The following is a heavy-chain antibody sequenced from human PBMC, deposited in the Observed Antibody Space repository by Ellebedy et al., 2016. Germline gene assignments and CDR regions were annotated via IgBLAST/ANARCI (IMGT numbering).Heavy chain of an antibody. CDR2: INPNSGGT. V-gene: IGHV1-2*02. J-gene: IGHJ6*03. D-gene: IGHD1-7*01. CDR1: GYTFTGYY. CDR3: ARGRLENWNYFGYYYYMDV. Sequence: ASVKVSCXASGYTFTGYYMHWVRQAPGQGLEWMGWINPNSGGTNYAQKFQGRVTMTRDTSISTAYMELSSLRSEDTAVYYCARGRLENWNYFGYYYYMDVWGKGTTVTVSS.